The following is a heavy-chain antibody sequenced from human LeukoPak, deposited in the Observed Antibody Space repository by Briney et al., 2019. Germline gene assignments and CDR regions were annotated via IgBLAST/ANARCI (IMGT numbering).Heavy chain of an antibody. CDR3: AKDVPSAYFDY. CDR2: IRYDESTK. Sequence: GGSLRLSCAASGFTFSNYGMHWVRQAPGKGLEWVAFIRYDESTKFYADSVKGRFTISRDNSKTTLYLQMDSLRAEDTAVYYCAKDVPSAYFDYWGQGTLVTVSS. V-gene: IGHV3-30*02. D-gene: IGHD2-2*01. J-gene: IGHJ4*02. CDR1: GFTFSNYG.